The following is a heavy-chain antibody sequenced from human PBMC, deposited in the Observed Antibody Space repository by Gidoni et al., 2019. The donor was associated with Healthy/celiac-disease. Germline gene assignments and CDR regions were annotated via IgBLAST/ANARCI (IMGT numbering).Heavy chain of an antibody. CDR1: GFTFSSYS. J-gene: IGHJ4*02. D-gene: IGHD3-10*01. CDR2: ISSSSSYI. Sequence: EVQLVESGGGLVKPGGSLRLSCAASGFTFSSYSMNWVRQAPGKGLEWVSSISSSSSYIYYADSVKGRFTISRDNAKNSLYLQMNSLRAEDTAVYYCARALPGFGRIDYWGQGTLVTVSS. V-gene: IGHV3-21*01. CDR3: ARALPGFGRIDY.